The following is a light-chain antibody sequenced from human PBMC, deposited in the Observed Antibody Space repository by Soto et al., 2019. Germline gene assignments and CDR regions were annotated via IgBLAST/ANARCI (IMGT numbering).Light chain of an antibody. Sequence: DIQMTQSPPTLSASVGDRVTITCRASQRISSWLAWYQQKPGKAPKLLIYKASTLESGVPSRFSGSGSGTEFTLTISSLQPDDFATYYCQQYNTYSQTFGQGTRVEIK. J-gene: IGKJ1*01. CDR1: QRISSW. CDR3: QQYNTYSQT. CDR2: KAS. V-gene: IGKV1-5*03.